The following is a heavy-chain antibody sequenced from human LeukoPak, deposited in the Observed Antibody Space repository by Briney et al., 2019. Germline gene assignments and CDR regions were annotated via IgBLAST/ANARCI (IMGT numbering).Heavy chain of an antibody. CDR2: IYTSGST. CDR1: GGSISSYY. CDR3: ARDSPLQLLLQNAFDI. D-gene: IGHD2-2*01. J-gene: IGHJ3*02. Sequence: PSETLSLTCTVSGGSISSYYWSWIRQPAGKGLEWIGRIYTSGSTTYNPPLKSRVTMSVDTSKNQFSLKLSSVTAADTAVYYCARDSPLQLLLQNAFDIWGQGTMVTVSS. V-gene: IGHV4-4*07.